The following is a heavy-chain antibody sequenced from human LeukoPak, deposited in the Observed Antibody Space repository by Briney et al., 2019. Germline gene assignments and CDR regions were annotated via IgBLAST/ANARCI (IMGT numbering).Heavy chain of an antibody. CDR1: GFTFSSYW. V-gene: IGHV3-7*01. J-gene: IGHJ3*02. CDR3: ARRGYSGSAYAFDI. D-gene: IGHD5-12*01. Sequence: PGGSLRLSCAASGFTFSSYWMSWVRQAPGKGLEWVANIKQDGSEKYYVASVKGRFTISRDNAKNSLYLQMNSLRAEDTAVYYCARRGYSGSAYAFDIWGQGTMVTVSS. CDR2: IKQDGSEK.